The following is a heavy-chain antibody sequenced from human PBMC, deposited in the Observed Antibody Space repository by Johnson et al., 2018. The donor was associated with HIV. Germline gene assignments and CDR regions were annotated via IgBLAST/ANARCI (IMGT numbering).Heavy chain of an antibody. CDR2: IWYDGSNK. CDR3: AKGLGRSASCSRNAFDI. V-gene: IGHV3-33*06. D-gene: IGHD3-10*02. Sequence: QVQLVESGGGVVQPGRSLRLSCAASGFTFSSYGMHWVRQAPGKGLEWVAVIWYDGSNKYYADSVKGRFTISRDNSKNTLYLQMNSLRAEDTAVYYCAKGLGRSASCSRNAFDIWGQVTMVTVSS. J-gene: IGHJ3*02. CDR1: GFTFSSYG.